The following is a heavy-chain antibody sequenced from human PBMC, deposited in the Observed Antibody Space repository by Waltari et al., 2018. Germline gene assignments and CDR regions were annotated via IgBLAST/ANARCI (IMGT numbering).Heavy chain of an antibody. CDR2: ISSDGSST. V-gene: IGHV3-74*01. J-gene: IGHJ6*02. CDR1: GFTFSRYW. D-gene: IGHD3-22*01. CDR3: ARVATKTYSSPVPGRPYYYGMDV. Sequence: PGESLRLSCAASGFTFSRYWMDWVRQAPGKGLVWVSRISSDGSSTTYADSVKGRFTISRDNAKNTLYVQMNRLRAEDTAVYYCARVATKTYSSPVPGRPYYYGMDVWGQGTTVTVSS.